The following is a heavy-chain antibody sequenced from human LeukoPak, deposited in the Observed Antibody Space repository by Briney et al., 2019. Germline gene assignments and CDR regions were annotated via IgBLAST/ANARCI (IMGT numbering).Heavy chain of an antibody. CDR2: INHSGST. CDR3: ARAQAYYYYYMDV. V-gene: IGHV4-34*01. CDR1: GGSFSGYY. Sequence: SETLSLTCAVYGGSFSGYYWSWIRQPPGKGLEWIGEINHSGSTNYNPSLKSRVTISVDTSKNQFSLKLSSVTAADTAVYYCARAQAYYYYYMDVWGKGTTVTVSS. J-gene: IGHJ6*03.